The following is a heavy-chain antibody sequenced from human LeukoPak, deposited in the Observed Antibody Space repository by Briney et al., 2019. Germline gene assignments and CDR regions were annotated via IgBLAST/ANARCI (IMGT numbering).Heavy chain of an antibody. CDR3: AKARLMAAPFYYYGMDV. D-gene: IGHD5-24*01. J-gene: IGHJ6*02. CDR1: GFDFEDYA. V-gene: IGHV3-9*01. Sequence: GGSLRLSCAASGFDFEDYAIHWVRQVPGKGLEWVSGISWNSGAKAYADSVRGRFTISRDNAKNSLYLQMNSLRGEDTALYYCAKARLMAAPFYYYGMDVWGPGATVTVSS. CDR2: ISWNSGAK.